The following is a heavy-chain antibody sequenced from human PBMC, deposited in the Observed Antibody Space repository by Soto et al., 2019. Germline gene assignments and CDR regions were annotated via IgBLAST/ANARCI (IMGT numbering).Heavy chain of an antibody. Sequence: QVQLVQSGAEVKKPGASVKVSCKASGYTFTSYDINWVRQATGQGLECMGWMNPNSGNTGYAQKFQSRVTMTRKTSISTAYMELSSLRSEDTAVYYCARGPYGDYEYYYGMDVWGQGTTVTVSS. D-gene: IGHD4-17*01. V-gene: IGHV1-8*01. J-gene: IGHJ6*02. CDR2: MNPNSGNT. CDR1: GYTFTSYD. CDR3: ARGPYGDYEYYYGMDV.